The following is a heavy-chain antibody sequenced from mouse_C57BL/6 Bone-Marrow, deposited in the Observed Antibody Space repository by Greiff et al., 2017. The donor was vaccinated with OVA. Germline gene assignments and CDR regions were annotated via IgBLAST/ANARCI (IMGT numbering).Heavy chain of an antibody. CDR1: GYSITSGYY. CDR2: ISYDGSN. V-gene: IGHV3-6*01. J-gene: IGHJ1*03. CDR3: ARDYDYDVYFDV. D-gene: IGHD2-4*01. Sequence: ESGPGLVKPSQSLSLTCSVTGYSITSGYYWNWIRQFPGNKLEWMGYISYDGSNNYNPSLKNRISITRDTSKNQFFLKLNSVTTEDTATYYCARDYDYDVYFDVWGTGTTVTVSS.